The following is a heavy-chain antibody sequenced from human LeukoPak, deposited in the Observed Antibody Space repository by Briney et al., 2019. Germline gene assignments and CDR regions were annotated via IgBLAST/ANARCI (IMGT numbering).Heavy chain of an antibody. V-gene: IGHV4-61*02. J-gene: IGHJ3*02. CDR3: ARQDLTARQIGVDNGAFDI. D-gene: IGHD2-8*01. CDR2: IYTSGST. Sequence: SETLSLTCTVSGNSISSGDNYWSWIRQPAGKGLEWIGRIYTSGSTNYNPSLKSRVTISGDTSKNQFSLKLSSVTAADTAVYYCARQDLTARQIGVDNGAFDIWGQGTMVTVSS. CDR1: GNSISSGDNY.